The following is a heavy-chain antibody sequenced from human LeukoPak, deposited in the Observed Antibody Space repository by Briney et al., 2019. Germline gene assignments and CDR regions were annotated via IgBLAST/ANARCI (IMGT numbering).Heavy chain of an antibody. CDR2: ISSSDGRT. Sequence: GGSLRLSCAVSGFTFSSYAMSWVRQAPGKGLEWISAISSSDGRTHYADSVKGRFTISRDNSKNTLYLQMNSLRAEDTAVYYCANTDYCYGMDVWGQGTTVTVSS. V-gene: IGHV3-23*01. CDR1: GFTFSSYA. CDR3: ANTDYCYGMDV. J-gene: IGHJ6*02.